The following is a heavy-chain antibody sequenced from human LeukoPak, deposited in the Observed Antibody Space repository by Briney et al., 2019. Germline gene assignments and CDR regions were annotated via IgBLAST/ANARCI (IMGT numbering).Heavy chain of an antibody. CDR3: ASGYCSSTSCYGYAFDI. CDR1: GGSISSGGYY. Sequence: SGTLSLTCTVSGGSISSGGYYWSWIRQHPGKGLEWIGYIYHSGSTYYNPSLKSRVTISVDTSKNQFSLKLSSVTAADTAVYYCASGYCSSTSCYGYAFDIWGQGTMVTVSS. CDR2: IYHSGST. D-gene: IGHD2-2*01. V-gene: IGHV4-31*03. J-gene: IGHJ3*02.